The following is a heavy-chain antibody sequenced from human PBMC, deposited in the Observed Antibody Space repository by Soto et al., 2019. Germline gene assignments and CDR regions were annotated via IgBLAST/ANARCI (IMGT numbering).Heavy chain of an antibody. CDR2: ISSSSSYI. Sequence: GGSLRLSCAASGFTFSSYSMNWVRQAPGKGLEWVSSISSSSSYIYYADSVKGRFTISRDNAKNSLYLQMNSLRAEDTAVYYCARPTYYYGSGSYLGRAYYYGMDVWGQGTTVTVAS. J-gene: IGHJ6*02. CDR1: GFTFSSYS. V-gene: IGHV3-21*01. CDR3: ARPTYYYGSGSYLGRAYYYGMDV. D-gene: IGHD3-10*01.